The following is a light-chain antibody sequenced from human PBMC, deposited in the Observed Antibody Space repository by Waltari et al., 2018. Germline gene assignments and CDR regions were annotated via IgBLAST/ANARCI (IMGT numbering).Light chain of an antibody. J-gene: IGLJ2*01. CDR2: GNS. V-gene: IGLV1-40*01. Sequence: QSVLTQPPSVSGAPGQRVTISCTGSSSNIGAGYDVHWYQQLPGTAPKLLIYGNSTRPSGVPYRFSGSKSGTSASLAITGLQAEDEADYYCQSYDSSLSGGVFGGGTKLTVL. CDR1: SSNIGAGYD. CDR3: QSYDSSLSGGV.